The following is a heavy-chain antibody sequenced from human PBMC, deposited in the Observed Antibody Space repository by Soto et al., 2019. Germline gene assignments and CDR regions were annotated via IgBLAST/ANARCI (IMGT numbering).Heavy chain of an antibody. D-gene: IGHD1-26*01. CDR3: AREPNVGANYYYGMDV. CDR2: IYYSGST. V-gene: IGHV4-31*03. J-gene: IGHJ6*02. Sequence: SETLSLTCTVSGGSISSGGYYWSWIRQHPGKGLEWIGYIYYSGSTYYNPSLKSRVTISVDTSKNQFSLKLSSVTAADTAVYYCAREPNVGANYYYGMDVWGQGTTVTVS. CDR1: GGSISSGGYY.